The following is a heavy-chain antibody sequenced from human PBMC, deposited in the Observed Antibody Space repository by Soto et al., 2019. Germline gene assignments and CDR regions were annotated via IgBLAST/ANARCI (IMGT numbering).Heavy chain of an antibody. D-gene: IGHD3-22*01. Sequence: SETLSLTCAVSGGSISSDDNSWSWIRQPPGKGLEWIGYIYHSGSTYYNPSLKSRVTMSVDRSKNLFSLNLSSVTAADTAMYYCARGMSADYYDSSGSFAFAVWGQGTMVTVSS. CDR1: GGSISSDDNS. V-gene: IGHV4-30-2*01. CDR3: ARGMSADYYDSSGSFAFAV. J-gene: IGHJ3*01. CDR2: IYHSGST.